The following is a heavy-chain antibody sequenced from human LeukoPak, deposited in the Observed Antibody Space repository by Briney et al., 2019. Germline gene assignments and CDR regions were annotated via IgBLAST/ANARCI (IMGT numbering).Heavy chain of an antibody. V-gene: IGHV3-53*01. CDR2: IYSGGST. Sequence: GGSLRLSCAASGFTVSSNYMSWVRQAPGKGLEWVSVIYSGGSTYYADSVKGRFTISRDNSKNTLYLQMNSLRAEDTAVYYCARVVEDSSGYPLDYWGQGILVTVSS. D-gene: IGHD3-22*01. CDR1: GFTVSSNY. CDR3: ARVVEDSSGYPLDY. J-gene: IGHJ4*02.